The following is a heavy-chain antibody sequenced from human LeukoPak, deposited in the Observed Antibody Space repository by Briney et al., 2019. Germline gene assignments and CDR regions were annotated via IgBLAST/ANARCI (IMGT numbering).Heavy chain of an antibody. J-gene: IGHJ4*02. CDR1: GFTFSGYG. CDR3: AKDSRGYYLHPDY. Sequence: SGGSLRLSCAASGFTFSGYGMHWVRQAPGKGLEWVAFIRYDGSNKYYADSVKGRFTISRDNSKNTLYLQMNSLRAEDTAVYYCAKDSRGYYLHPDYWGQGTLVTVSS. V-gene: IGHV3-30*02. D-gene: IGHD3-22*01. CDR2: IRYDGSNK.